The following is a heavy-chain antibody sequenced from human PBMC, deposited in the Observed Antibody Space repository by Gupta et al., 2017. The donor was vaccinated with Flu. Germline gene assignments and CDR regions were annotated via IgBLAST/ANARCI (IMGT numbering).Heavy chain of an antibody. V-gene: IGHV3-15*01. J-gene: IGHJ4*02. CDR3: TWNRGGDN. D-gene: IGHD1-1*01. CDR2: IKSKSAGGTA. CDR1: GFTFNSAW. Sequence: EVQLVESGGGLVKPGGSLRLSCAASGFTFNSAWMSWVRQAPGKGLEWVGRIKSKSAGGTADYAAPVIGRFTISRDDSQNTLYLQMXSLKSEDTAVYYCTWNRGGDNWGQGTLVTVSS.